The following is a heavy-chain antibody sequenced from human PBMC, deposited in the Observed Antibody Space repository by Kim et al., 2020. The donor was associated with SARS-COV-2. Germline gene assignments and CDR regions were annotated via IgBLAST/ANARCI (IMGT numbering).Heavy chain of an antibody. CDR3: ATWPFWGVGY. D-gene: IGHD3-16*01. V-gene: IGHV1-24*01. J-gene: IGHJ4*02. Sequence: ETIYAQKVQGRVTMTEDTSTDTAYMELSSLRSEDTAVYYCATWPFWGVGYWGQGTLVTVSS. CDR2: ET.